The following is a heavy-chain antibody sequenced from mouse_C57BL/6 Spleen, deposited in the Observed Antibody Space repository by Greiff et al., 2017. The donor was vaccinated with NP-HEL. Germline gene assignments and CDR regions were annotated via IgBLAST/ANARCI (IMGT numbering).Heavy chain of an antibody. Sequence: VKLMESGAELARPGASVKMSCKASGYTFTSYTMHWVKQRPGQGLEWIGYINPSSGYTKYNQKFKDKATLTADKSSSTAYMQLSSLTSEDSAVYYCARGSSYERGYFDYWGQGTTLTVSS. V-gene: IGHV1-4*01. CDR2: INPSSGYT. J-gene: IGHJ2*01. CDR3: ARGSSYERGYFDY. D-gene: IGHD1-1*01. CDR1: GYTFTSYT.